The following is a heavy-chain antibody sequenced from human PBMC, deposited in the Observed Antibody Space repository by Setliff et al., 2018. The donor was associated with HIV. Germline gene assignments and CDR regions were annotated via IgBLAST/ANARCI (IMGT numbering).Heavy chain of an antibody. V-gene: IGHV4-28*01. CDR2: IHTTGSP. J-gene: IGHJ2*01. D-gene: IGHD5-12*01. Sequence: KPSETLSLTCAVSGYSIRSSYWWGWIRQPPGKGLEWIGSIHTTGSPKNNPSLQSRVSISIDMAKSLFSLELSSVTAADTAVYYCARPSAGGGYNYWYFDLWGRGTLVTVSS. CDR1: GYSIRSSYW. CDR3: ARPSAGGGYNYWYFDL.